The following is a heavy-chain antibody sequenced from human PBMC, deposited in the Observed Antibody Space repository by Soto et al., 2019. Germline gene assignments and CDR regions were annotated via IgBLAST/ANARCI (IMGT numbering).Heavy chain of an antibody. Sequence: PGGSLRLSCVASEFTFSSYAMNWVRQAPGKGLEWVSAISYSGERTYYADSVKGRFNISRDNSKNTLYLQMNSLRDEDTAVYYCAKVPTGEMATVFQAFDIWGQGTMVTVSS. CDR3: AKVPTGEMATVFQAFDI. CDR1: EFTFSSYA. D-gene: IGHD4-4*01. J-gene: IGHJ3*02. CDR2: ISYSGERT. V-gene: IGHV3-23*01.